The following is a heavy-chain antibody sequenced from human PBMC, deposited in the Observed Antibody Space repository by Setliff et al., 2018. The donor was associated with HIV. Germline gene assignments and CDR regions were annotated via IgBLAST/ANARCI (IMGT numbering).Heavy chain of an antibody. V-gene: IGHV1-69*06. CDR3: AREHGEYCSGGTCYHHYYFDY. Sequence: SVKVSCKASGDTFNSYGLNWVRQAPGQGLEWMGKIIPKSDTRDYAQKLRGRVTITADKPSNTVYMELTSLISEDTAVYYCAREHGEYCSGGTCYHHYYFDYWGPGTLVTVSS. J-gene: IGHJ4*02. D-gene: IGHD2-15*01. CDR1: GDTFNSYG. CDR2: IIPKSDTR.